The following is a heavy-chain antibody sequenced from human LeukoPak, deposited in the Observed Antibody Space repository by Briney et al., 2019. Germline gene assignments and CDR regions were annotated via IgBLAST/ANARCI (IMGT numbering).Heavy chain of an antibody. CDR1: GFTFSSSA. D-gene: IGHD4-17*01. V-gene: IGHV3-15*01. J-gene: IGHJ4*02. Sequence: PGGSLRLSCAASGFTFSSSAMSWVRQAPGKGLEWVGRIKRKSDGGTTDYAAPVKGRFTISRDDSKNTLYLQMNSLKTEDTAVYYCTTEDYGDYVSPHWGQGALVTVSS. CDR3: TTEDYGDYVSPH. CDR2: IKRKSDGGTT.